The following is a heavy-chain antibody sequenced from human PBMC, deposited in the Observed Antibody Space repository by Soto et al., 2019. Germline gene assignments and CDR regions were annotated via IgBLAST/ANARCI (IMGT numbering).Heavy chain of an antibody. CDR3: ATCSGGRCYGALGGTLDYYGMDV. CDR2: ISGSGSVT. Sequence: EVQLLESGGGLVKPGGSLRLSCAASGFIFRSYGLSWVRQAPGKGLEWVSDISGSGSVTNYADSVKGRFTISRDNSNNTLSLQMDSLRAEDTAIYYCATCSGGRCYGALGGTLDYYGMDVWGQGTTVTVSS. V-gene: IGHV3-23*01. J-gene: IGHJ6*02. D-gene: IGHD2-15*01. CDR1: GFIFRSYG.